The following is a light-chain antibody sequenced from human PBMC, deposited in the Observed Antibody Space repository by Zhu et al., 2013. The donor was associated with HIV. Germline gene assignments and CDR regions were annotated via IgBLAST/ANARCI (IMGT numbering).Light chain of an antibody. CDR3: MQALQVPHT. J-gene: IGKJ1*01. CDR1: ESLLYTNGKNF. Sequence: IVMTQSPLSLIVTPGEPASMSCTSNESLLYTNGKNFLDWYLQKPGQSPQLLIYLTSTRASGVPARFRGSGSGTQFTLRISRVAAEDVGIYFCMQALQVPHTFGQGTRVE. CDR2: LTS. V-gene: IGKV2-28*01.